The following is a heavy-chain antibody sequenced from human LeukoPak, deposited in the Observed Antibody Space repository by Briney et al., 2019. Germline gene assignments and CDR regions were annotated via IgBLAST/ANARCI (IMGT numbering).Heavy chain of an antibody. Sequence: PSETLSLTCSVSDDSITMYYWTWIRQPPGKGLEWIGYVDHTGSTNFNPSLNGRVSISRDTPKNLFFLRLRSVTAADTAVYFCARGRVSSSTWYSTYYYYFYMDVWGKGTTVTVSS. CDR3: ARGRVSSSTWYSTYYYYFYMDV. D-gene: IGHD4-11*01. J-gene: IGHJ6*03. CDR1: DDSITMYY. V-gene: IGHV4-59*01. CDR2: VDHTGST.